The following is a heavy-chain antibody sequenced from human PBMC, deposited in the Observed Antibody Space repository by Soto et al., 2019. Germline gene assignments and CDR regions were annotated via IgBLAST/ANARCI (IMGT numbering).Heavy chain of an antibody. J-gene: IGHJ6*02. CDR2: IFSGGIT. Sequence: GGSLRLSCVVSGFIVSSNYMSWVRQAPGKGLEWVSIIFSGGITYYADSVKGRFTISRDNSKNTLYLQMDSLRAEDTAVYYRARSSFDYSNSYHYYAMDVWGQGTTVTVSS. CDR3: ARSSFDYSNSYHYYAMDV. CDR1: GFIVSSNY. V-gene: IGHV3-53*01. D-gene: IGHD4-4*01.